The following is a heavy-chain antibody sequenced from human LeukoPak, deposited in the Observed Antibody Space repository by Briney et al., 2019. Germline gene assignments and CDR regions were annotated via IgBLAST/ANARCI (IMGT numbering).Heavy chain of an antibody. D-gene: IGHD3-9*01. CDR1: GYTFTSYG. Sequence: GASVKVSCKASGYTFTSYGISWVRQTPGQGLEWMGWISGYNGNTNYAQKFQGRVTMTTDTSTSTAYMELRSLRSDDTAVYYCARVLDYDILTGTFDYWGQGTLVTVSS. V-gene: IGHV1-18*01. CDR3: ARVLDYDILTGTFDY. J-gene: IGHJ4*02. CDR2: ISGYNGNT.